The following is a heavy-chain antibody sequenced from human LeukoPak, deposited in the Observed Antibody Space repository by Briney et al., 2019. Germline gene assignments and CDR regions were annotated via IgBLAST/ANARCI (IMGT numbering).Heavy chain of an antibody. CDR3: AARPGGDYYDSSGYYFDY. CDR1: GFTFSSYA. CDR2: ISGSGGST. D-gene: IGHD3-22*01. V-gene: IGHV3-23*01. Sequence: PGGSLRLSCAASGFTFSSYAMSWVRKAPGKGLEWVSAISGSGGSTYYADSVKGRFTISRDNSKNTLYLQMNSLRAEDTAVYYCAARPGGDYYDSSGYYFDYWGQGTLVTVSS. J-gene: IGHJ4*02.